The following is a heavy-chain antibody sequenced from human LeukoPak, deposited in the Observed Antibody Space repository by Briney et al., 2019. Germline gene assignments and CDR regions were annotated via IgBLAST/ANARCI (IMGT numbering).Heavy chain of an antibody. J-gene: IGHJ1*01. D-gene: IGHD6-13*01. CDR3: ATQIFFIAAAWAQYSQH. CDR1: GFTFSSYA. Sequence: GGSLRLSCAASGFTFSSYAMSWVRQAPGKGLEWVSAISGSGGSTYYADSVKGRFTISRDNSKNTLYLQMNSLRAEDTAVYYCATQIFFIAAAWAQYSQHWGQGTLVTVSS. CDR2: ISGSGGST. V-gene: IGHV3-23*01.